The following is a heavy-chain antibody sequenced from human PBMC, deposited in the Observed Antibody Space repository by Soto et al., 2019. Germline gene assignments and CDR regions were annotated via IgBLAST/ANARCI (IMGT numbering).Heavy chain of an antibody. CDR3: ASSSTSLGMDV. J-gene: IGHJ6*02. CDR2: IYYDGNT. CDR1: GDSITSDKYY. V-gene: IGHV4-39*01. D-gene: IGHD2-2*01. Sequence: SETLSLTCTVSGDSITSDKYYWGWIRQPPGKGLETIANIYYDGNTYYNPSLESRVTISVDTSKNQFSLRLTSVTAADTAVYYCASSSTSLGMDVWGQGTTVTVSS.